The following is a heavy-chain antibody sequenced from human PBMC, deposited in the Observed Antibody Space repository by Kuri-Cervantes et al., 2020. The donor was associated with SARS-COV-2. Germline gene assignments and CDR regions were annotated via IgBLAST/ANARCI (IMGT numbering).Heavy chain of an antibody. J-gene: IGHJ4*02. V-gene: IGHV4-39*01. CDR1: GDSITSSSYY. Sequence: GSLRLSCTVSGDSITSSSYYWGWIRQPPGKGLEWIGNIYNSGSTYYNPSLKSRVTISVDTSKNQFSPRLSSVTAADTAVYYCVRHPPIAVADYYFDYWGQGALVTVSS. D-gene: IGHD6-19*01. CDR3: VRHPPIAVADYYFDY. CDR2: IYNSGST.